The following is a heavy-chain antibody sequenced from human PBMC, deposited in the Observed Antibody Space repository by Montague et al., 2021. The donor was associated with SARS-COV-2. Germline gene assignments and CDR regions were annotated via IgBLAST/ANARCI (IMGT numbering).Heavy chain of an antibody. V-gene: IGHV4-59*01. CDR2: IYYSGGT. CDR3: ARGSGWMGNAFDI. D-gene: IGHD6-19*01. CDR1: GGSISSYY. J-gene: IGHJ3*02. Sequence: SETLSPTCTVSGGSISSYYWSWIRQPPGKGLEWIGYIYYSGGTNYNPSLKSRVTISVDTSKNQFSLKLSSVTAADTAVYYCARGSGWMGNAFDIWGQGTMVTVSS.